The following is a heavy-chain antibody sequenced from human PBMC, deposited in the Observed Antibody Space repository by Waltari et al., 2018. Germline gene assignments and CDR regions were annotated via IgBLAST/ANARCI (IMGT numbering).Heavy chain of an antibody. D-gene: IGHD3-22*01. CDR2: IKQDGSEK. CDR1: GFTCSSYW. J-gene: IGHJ4*02. CDR3: ARGFYYPNY. Sequence: EVQLVESGGGLVQPGGSLRLSCAASGFTCSSYWMSWVRQAPGKGLEWVANIKQDGSEKYYVDSVKGRFTISRDNAKNSLYLQMNSLRAEDTAVYYCARGFYYPNYWGQGTLVTVSS. V-gene: IGHV3-7*04.